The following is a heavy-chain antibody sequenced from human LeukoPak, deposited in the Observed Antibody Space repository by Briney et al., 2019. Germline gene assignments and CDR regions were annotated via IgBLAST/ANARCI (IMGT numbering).Heavy chain of an antibody. Sequence: PGGSLRLSCVASGVTLSNYAMSWARQAPGKGLEWVSGISSSGSGGNTYYADSVKGRFTISRDSSRNTLFLHMNTLRAEDTAIXYCAKXXTVGASYWYFDLWGRGTLVTVSS. CDR3: AKXXTVGASYWYFDL. D-gene: IGHD1-26*01. J-gene: IGHJ2*01. CDR1: GVTLSNYA. CDR2: ISSSGSGGNT. V-gene: IGHV3-23*01.